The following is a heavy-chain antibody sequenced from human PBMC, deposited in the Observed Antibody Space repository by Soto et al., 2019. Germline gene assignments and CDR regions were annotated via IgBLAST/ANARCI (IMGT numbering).Heavy chain of an antibody. J-gene: IGHJ4*02. Sequence: KTAETLSLTCSVSGVSISGHYWSWIRLPAGRRLQWVGRIYSSGSTNYNPSLKSRVRMSVDADRKSFFLRLDSVTAADTAVEYCASNFDIEATGTAFDSWGRGVLVTVSS. CDR2: IYSSGST. D-gene: IGHD1-1*01. CDR1: GVSISGHY. V-gene: IGHV4-4*07. CDR3: ASNFDIEATGTAFDS.